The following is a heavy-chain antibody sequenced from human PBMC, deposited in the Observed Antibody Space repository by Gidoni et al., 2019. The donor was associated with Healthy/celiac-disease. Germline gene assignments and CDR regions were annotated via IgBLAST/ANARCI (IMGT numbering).Heavy chain of an antibody. D-gene: IGHD1-1*01. CDR2: INHSGST. J-gene: IGHJ3*02. CDR3: ARAGTAYAFDI. Sequence: QVQLQQWGAGLLQPSETLSLTCAVYGGSFSGYYWSWIRQPPGKGLGWIGEINHSGSTNYNPSLKSRVTISVDTSKNQFSLKLSSVTAADTAVYYCARAGTAYAFDIWGQGTMVTVSS. CDR1: GGSFSGYY. V-gene: IGHV4-34*01.